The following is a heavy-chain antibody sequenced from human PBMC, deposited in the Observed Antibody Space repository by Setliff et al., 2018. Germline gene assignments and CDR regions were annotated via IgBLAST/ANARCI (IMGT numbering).Heavy chain of an antibody. Sequence: ASVKVSCKASGYTFTSYYMYWVRQAPGPGLEWMGTLNTGGGSASIVDQFQGRVSMNRDTSTSTVNMEINSLRPDDTAVYFCARGGVAAAGKKGVFDYWGQGTLVTVSS. D-gene: IGHD6-13*01. CDR3: ARGGVAAAGKKGVFDY. CDR2: LNTGGGSA. V-gene: IGHV1-46*01. J-gene: IGHJ4*02. CDR1: GYTFTSYY.